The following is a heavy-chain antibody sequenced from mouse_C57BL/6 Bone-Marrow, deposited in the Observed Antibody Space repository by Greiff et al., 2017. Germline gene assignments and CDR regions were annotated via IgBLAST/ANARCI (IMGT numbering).Heavy chain of an antibody. CDR2: IYPGDGDT. J-gene: IGHJ3*01. Sequence: QVQLKESGPELVKPGASVKISCKASGYAFSSSWMNWVKQRPGQGLEWIGRIYPGDGDTNYNGKFKGKATLTADKSSSPAYMQLSSLTSEDSAVYFCARGSNWVAYWSQGTLVTVSA. V-gene: IGHV1-82*01. CDR3: ARGSNWVAY. CDR1: GYAFSSSW.